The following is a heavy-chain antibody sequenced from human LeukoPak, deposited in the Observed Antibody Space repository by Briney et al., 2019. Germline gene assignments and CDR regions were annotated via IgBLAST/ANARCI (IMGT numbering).Heavy chain of an antibody. D-gene: IGHD3-10*01. CDR3: ARDRAQLLWFGELLPGNWFDP. CDR2: IYYSGST. CDR1: GGSISSYY. Sequence: SETLSLTCTVSGGSISSYYWSWIRQPPGKGLEWIGYIYYSGSTNYNPSLKSRVTISVDTSKNQLSLKLSSVTAADTAVYYCARDRAQLLWFGELLPGNWFDPWGQGTLVTVSS. V-gene: IGHV4-59*01. J-gene: IGHJ5*02.